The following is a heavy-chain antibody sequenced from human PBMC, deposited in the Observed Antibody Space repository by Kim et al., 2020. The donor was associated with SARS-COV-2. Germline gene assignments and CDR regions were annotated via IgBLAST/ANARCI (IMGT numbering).Heavy chain of an antibody. D-gene: IGHD1-26*01. CDR2: GST. CDR3: AKEVGRSYY. V-gene: IGHV3-23*01. J-gene: IGHJ4*02. Sequence: GSTYYDAPVKARFTIPRDNSKNTLYLQMNSLRAEDTAVYYCAKEVGRSYYWGQGTLVTVSS.